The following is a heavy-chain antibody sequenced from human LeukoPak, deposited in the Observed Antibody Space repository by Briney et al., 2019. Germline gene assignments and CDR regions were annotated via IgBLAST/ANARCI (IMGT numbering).Heavy chain of an antibody. CDR1: GFTFSTYG. CDR2: IRYDGSHK. Sequence: GGSLRLSCAASGFTFSTYGMHWVRQAPGKGLEWVAFIRYDGSHKYYTDSVKGRFTISRDNSKNTLYLQTNSLRAEDTAVYYCARRAGGYSHPYDYWGQGILVTVSS. V-gene: IGHV3-30*02. J-gene: IGHJ4*02. D-gene: IGHD4-23*01. CDR3: ARRAGGYSHPYDY.